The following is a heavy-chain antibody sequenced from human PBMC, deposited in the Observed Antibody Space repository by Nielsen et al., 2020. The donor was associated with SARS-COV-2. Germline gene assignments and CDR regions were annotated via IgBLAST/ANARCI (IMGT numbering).Heavy chain of an antibody. CDR3: AKDLRFFTSLYYYGIDV. J-gene: IGHJ6*02. CDR1: GFTFSSYG. Sequence: GESLKISCAASGFTFSSYGMHWVRQAPGKGLEWVAVISYDGSNKYYADSVKGRFTISRDNSKNTLYLQMNSLRAEDTAVYYCAKDLRFFTSLYYYGIDVWGQGTTVTVSS. D-gene: IGHD3-3*01. CDR2: ISYDGSNK. V-gene: IGHV3-30*18.